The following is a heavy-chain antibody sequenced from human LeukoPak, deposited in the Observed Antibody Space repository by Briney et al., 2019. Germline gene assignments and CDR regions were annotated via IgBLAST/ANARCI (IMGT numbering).Heavy chain of an antibody. D-gene: IGHD3-22*01. J-gene: IGHJ4*02. Sequence: SETLSLTCTVSGGSISSGDYCWSWIRQPPGKGLEWIGYIYYSGSTYYNPSLKSRVTISVDTSKNQFSLKLSSVTAADTAVYYCARGLKYYYDSSGYYYDGDSFDYWGQGTLVTVSS. V-gene: IGHV4-30-4*01. CDR2: IYYSGST. CDR3: ARGLKYYYDSSGYYYDGDSFDY. CDR1: GGSISSGDYC.